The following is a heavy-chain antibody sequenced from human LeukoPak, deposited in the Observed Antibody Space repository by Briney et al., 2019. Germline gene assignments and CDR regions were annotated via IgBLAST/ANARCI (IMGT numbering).Heavy chain of an antibody. CDR2: IYYSGST. Sequence: SETLSLTCTVSGGSISSSSYYWGWIRQPPGKGLEWIGSIYYSGSTYYNPSLKSRVTISVDTSKNQFSLKLSSVTAADTAVYYCARGATYSYGYYVYWGQGTLVTVSS. J-gene: IGHJ4*02. CDR3: ARGATYSYGYYVY. D-gene: IGHD5-18*01. CDR1: GGSISSSSYY. V-gene: IGHV4-39*01.